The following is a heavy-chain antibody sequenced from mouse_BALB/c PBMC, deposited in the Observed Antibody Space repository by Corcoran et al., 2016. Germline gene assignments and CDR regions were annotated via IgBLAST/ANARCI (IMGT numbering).Heavy chain of an antibody. CDR3: ARGRRYFDY. CDR2: INPYNGAT. J-gene: IGHJ2*01. V-gene: IGHV1-26*01. CDR1: GYSFTGYY. Sequence: EVQLQQSGPELGKPGASVKISCKASGYSFTGYYMHWVKQSHVKSLEWIGRINPYNGATSYNQNFKDKASLTVDKSSSTAYMELHSLTSEDSAVYYCARGRRYFDYWGQGTTLTVSS.